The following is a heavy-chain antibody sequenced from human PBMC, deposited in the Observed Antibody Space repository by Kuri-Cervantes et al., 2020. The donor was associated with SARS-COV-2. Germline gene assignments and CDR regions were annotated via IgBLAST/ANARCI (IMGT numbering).Heavy chain of an antibody. D-gene: IGHD6-13*01. CDR1: GGTFSSYA. CDR2: IIPILGIA. V-gene: IGHV1-69*10. CDR3: ARGLLAAAGKVPFDY. J-gene: IGHJ4*02. Sequence: SVKVSCKASGGTFSSYAISWVRQAPGQGLEWMGGIIPILGIANYAQKFQGRVTITADKSTSTAYMELSSLRSDDTAVYYCARGLLAAAGKVPFDYWGQGTLVTVSS.